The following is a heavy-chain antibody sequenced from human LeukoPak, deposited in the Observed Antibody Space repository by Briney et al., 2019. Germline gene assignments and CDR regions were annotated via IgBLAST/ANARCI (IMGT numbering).Heavy chain of an antibody. CDR3: ARTYLVGWYFDL. Sequence: GGSLRLSCAASGFTFSYYWMHWVRQAPGKGLVWVSRISGDGSSTNYADPVKGRFTISRDNAKNTLYLQMNSLRAEDTAVYYCARTYLVGWYFDLWGRGTLVTVSS. J-gene: IGHJ2*01. CDR2: ISGDGSST. D-gene: IGHD3-16*01. V-gene: IGHV3-74*01. CDR1: GFTFSYYW.